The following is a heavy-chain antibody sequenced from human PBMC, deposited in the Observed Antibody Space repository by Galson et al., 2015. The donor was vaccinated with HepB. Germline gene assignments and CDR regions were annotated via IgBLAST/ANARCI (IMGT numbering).Heavy chain of an antibody. CDR3: ATSVRDWGSTFWYLSI. V-gene: IGHV3-23*01. J-gene: IGHJ2*01. D-gene: IGHD7-27*01. CDR2: ISDSGTST. CDR1: GFFFRTYA. Sequence: LRLSCAASGFFFRTYAMSWVRQAPGKGLEWVSGISDSGTSTFYADSLRGRFTISRDNSKNTLFLQMNSLRVEDTALYYCATSVRDWGSTFWYLSIWGRGTLVTVSS.